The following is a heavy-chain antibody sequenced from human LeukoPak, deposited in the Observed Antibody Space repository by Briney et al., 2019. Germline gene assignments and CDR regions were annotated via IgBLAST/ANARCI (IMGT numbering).Heavy chain of an antibody. J-gene: IGHJ4*02. CDR3: ARGDDY. CDR2: ISAYNGNT. Sequence: GGSLRLSCAASGFTFTSYGISWVRQAPGQGLEWMGWISAYNGNTNYAQKLQGRVTMTTDTSTSTAYMELRSLRSDDTAVYYCARGDDYWDQGTLVTVSS. CDR1: GFTFTSYG. V-gene: IGHV1-18*01.